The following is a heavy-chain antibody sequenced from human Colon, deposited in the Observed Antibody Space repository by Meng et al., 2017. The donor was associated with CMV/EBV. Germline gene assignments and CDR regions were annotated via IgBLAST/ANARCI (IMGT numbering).Heavy chain of an antibody. CDR3: AALYSSSSRPNFDY. D-gene: IGHD6-6*01. CDR1: GFTFSSYA. V-gene: IGHV3-23*03. Sequence: GESLKISCAASGFTFSSYAMSWVRQAPGKGLEWVSVIYSGGSSTYYADSVKVRFTISRDNSKNTLYLQMNSLRAEDTAVYYCAALYSSSSRPNFDYWGQGTLVTVSS. J-gene: IGHJ4*02. CDR2: IYSGGSST.